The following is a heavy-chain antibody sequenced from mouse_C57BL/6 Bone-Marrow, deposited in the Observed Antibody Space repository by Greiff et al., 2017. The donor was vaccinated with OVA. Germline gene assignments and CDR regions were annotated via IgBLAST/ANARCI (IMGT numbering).Heavy chain of an antibody. CDR3: AAIYYYGSSFYYYAMDY. V-gene: IGHV1-81*01. CDR1: GYTFTSYG. D-gene: IGHD1-1*01. Sequence: VQLKESGAELARPGASVKLSCKASGYTFTSYGISWVKQRTGQGLEWIGEIYPRSGNTYYNEKFKGKATLTADKSSSTAYMELRSLTSEDSAVYFCAAIYYYGSSFYYYAMDYWGQGTSVTVSS. J-gene: IGHJ4*01. CDR2: IYPRSGNT.